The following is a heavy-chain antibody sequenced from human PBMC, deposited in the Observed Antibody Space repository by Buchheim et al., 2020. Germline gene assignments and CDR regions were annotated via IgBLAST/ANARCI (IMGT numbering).Heavy chain of an antibody. CDR1: GFTFSSYW. CDR2: IKQDGSEK. V-gene: IGHV3-7*01. D-gene: IGHD3-3*01. J-gene: IGHJ1*01. Sequence: EVQLVESGGGLVQPGGSLRLSCAASGFTFSSYWMSWVRQAPGKGLEWVANIKQDGSEKYYVDSVKGRFTISRDNAKHSLYLQMNSLRAEDTAVYYCARVGPYYDFWSGYYTEYFQHWGQGTL. CDR3: ARVGPYYDFWSGYYTEYFQH.